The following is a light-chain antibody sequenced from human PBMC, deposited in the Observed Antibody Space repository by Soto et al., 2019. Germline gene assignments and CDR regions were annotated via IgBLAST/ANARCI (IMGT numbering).Light chain of an antibody. CDR3: SSYTSSSTLEDV. Sequence: QSGLTQPASVSGSPGQSITISCTGTSSDVGGYNYVSWYQQHPGKAPKLMIYEVSNRPSGVSNRFSGSKSGNTASLTISGLQAEDEADYYCSSYTSSSTLEDVFGTGTKLTVL. J-gene: IGLJ1*01. V-gene: IGLV2-14*01. CDR2: EVS. CDR1: SSDVGGYNY.